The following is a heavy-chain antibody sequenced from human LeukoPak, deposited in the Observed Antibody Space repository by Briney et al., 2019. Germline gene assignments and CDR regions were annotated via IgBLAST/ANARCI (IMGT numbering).Heavy chain of an antibody. D-gene: IGHD2-2*01. J-gene: IGHJ5*02. Sequence: KSSETLSLTCTVSGGSISSGDSYWSWIRQPPGKGLEWIGYIYYSGSTYYNPSLKSRVTISLDTSKNQFSLKLSSVTAADTAVYYCARGTKYCSSTSCYPNWFDPWGQGTLVTVSS. CDR3: ARGTKYCSSTSCYPNWFDP. CDR1: GGSISSGDSY. V-gene: IGHV4-30-4*08. CDR2: IYYSGST.